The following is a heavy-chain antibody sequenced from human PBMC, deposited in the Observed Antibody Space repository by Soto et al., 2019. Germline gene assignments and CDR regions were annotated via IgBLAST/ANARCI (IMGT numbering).Heavy chain of an antibody. CDR3: ARAHSSSFNWFDP. J-gene: IGHJ5*02. V-gene: IGHV1-2*02. Sequence: ASVKVSCKASGYTFTGYYMHWVRQAPGQGLEWMGWINPNSGGTNYAHKFQGRVTMTRDTSISTAYMELSRLRSDDTAVYYCARAHSSSFNWFDPWGQGTLVTVSP. CDR1: GYTFTGYY. CDR2: INPNSGGT. D-gene: IGHD6-6*01.